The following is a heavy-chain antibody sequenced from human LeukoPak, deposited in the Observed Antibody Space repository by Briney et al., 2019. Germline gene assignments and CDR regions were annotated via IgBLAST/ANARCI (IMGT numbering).Heavy chain of an antibody. D-gene: IGHD6-19*01. CDR2: IRYDGSKK. J-gene: IGHJ4*02. CDR3: ARILDSAWGELGY. Sequence: GGSLRLSCAASGFTFNSYAMHWFRQAPGKGLEWVALIRYDGSKKYYADSVKGRFTISRDNSKNTLYLQMNSLRAEDTAVYYCARILDSAWGELGYWGQGTLVTVSS. CDR1: GFTFNSYA. V-gene: IGHV3-30*02.